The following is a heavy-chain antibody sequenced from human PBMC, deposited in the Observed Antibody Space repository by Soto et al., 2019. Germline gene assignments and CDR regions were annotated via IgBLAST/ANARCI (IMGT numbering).Heavy chain of an antibody. V-gene: IGHV4-30-2*06. D-gene: IGHD6-13*01. CDR3: ASRAGYSSSWFDP. J-gene: IGHJ5*02. Sequence: SETLSLTCSVSGVTMSYGGYSWSWIRQSPGKGLEWLGYISHLETTYYNPSLKSRVTISVDTSKNQFSLKLSSVTAADTAVYYCASRAGYSSSWFDPWGQGTLVTVSS. CDR1: GVTMSYGGYS. CDR2: ISHLETT.